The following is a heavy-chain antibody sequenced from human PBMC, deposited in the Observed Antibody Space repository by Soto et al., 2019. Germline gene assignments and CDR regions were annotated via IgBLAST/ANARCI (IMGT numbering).Heavy chain of an antibody. J-gene: IGHJ4*02. CDR2: ISGSGGST. V-gene: IGHV3-23*01. CDR1: GFTFSSYA. D-gene: IGHD6-19*01. Sequence: EVQLLESGGGLVHPGASLRLSCAASGFTFSSYAMSWVRQAPGKGLEWVSAISGSGGSTYYADSVKGRFTIPRNNSKNALYLRMNSLRAEDTAVYYCAKWPTVAGTGMFYYWGQGTRVTVSS. CDR3: AKWPTVAGTGMFYY.